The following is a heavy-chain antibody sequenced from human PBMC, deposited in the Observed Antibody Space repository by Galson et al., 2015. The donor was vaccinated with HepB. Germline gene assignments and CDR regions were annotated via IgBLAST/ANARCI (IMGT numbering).Heavy chain of an antibody. D-gene: IGHD3-3*01. V-gene: IGHV1-24*01. J-gene: IGHJ5*02. CDR2: FDPEDGET. CDR1: GYTLTELS. Sequence: SVKVSCKVSGYTLTELSMHWVRQAPGKGLEWMGGFDPEDGETIYAQKFQGRVTMTEDTSTDTAYMELSSLRSEDTAVYYCATAGFGLRFLEWLPKQARNWFDPWGQGTLVTVSS. CDR3: ATAGFGLRFLEWLPKQARNWFDP.